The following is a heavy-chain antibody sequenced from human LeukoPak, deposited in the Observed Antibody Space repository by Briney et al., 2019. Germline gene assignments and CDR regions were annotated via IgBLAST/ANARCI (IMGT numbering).Heavy chain of an antibody. CDR3: ARGYYYDSSGSRWADY. J-gene: IGHJ4*02. CDR1: GGSFSGYY. D-gene: IGHD3-22*01. V-gene: IGHV4-34*01. CDR2: INHSGST. Sequence: SETLSLTCAVYGGSFSGYYWSWIRQPPGKGLEWIGEINHSGSTNYNPSLKSRVTISVDTSKNQFSLKLSSVTAADTAVYYCARGYYYDSSGSRWADYWGQGTLVTVSS.